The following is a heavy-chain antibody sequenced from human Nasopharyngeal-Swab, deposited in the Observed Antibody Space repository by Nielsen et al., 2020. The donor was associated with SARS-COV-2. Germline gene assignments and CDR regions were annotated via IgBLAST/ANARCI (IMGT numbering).Heavy chain of an antibody. D-gene: IGHD4-17*01. J-gene: IGHJ4*02. Sequence: RQAPGKGLEWIGSIYYSGSTYYNPSLKSRVTISVNTSKNQFSLKLSSVTAADTAVYYWASHDYGDYGVVDYWGQGTLVTVSS. CDR2: IYYSGST. V-gene: IGHV4-39*01. CDR3: ASHDYGDYGVVDY.